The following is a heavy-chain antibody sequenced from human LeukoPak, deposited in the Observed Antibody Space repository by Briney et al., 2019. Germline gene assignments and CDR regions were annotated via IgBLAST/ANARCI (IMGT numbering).Heavy chain of an antibody. D-gene: IGHD1-26*01. V-gene: IGHV1-24*01. J-gene: IGHJ4*02. CDR3: ATSAYSGSYRFDY. CDR1: GYTLTELS. CDR2: FDPEDGET. Sequence: ASVKVSCKVSGYTLTELSMHWVRQAPGKGLEWMGGFDPEDGETIYAQKFQGRVTMTEDSSTDTAYMELSSLRSEDTAVYYCATSAYSGSYRFDYWGQGTLVTVSS.